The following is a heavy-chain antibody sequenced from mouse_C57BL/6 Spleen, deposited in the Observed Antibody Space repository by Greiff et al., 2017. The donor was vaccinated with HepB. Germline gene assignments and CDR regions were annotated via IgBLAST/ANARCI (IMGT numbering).Heavy chain of an antibody. CDR2: INASNGGT. CDR1: GYTFTSYW. V-gene: IGHV1-53*01. J-gene: IGHJ4*01. D-gene: IGHD2-5*01. CDR3: ARWESNYFYAMDY. Sequence: QLQLQQPGTELVKPGASVKLSCKASGYTFTSYWMPGVKQRPGQGLAWIGNINASNGGTNYNEKFKSKATLTVDKSSCTPSMQLSSLTSEDSAVYYWARWESNYFYAMDYWGQGTTVTVSA.